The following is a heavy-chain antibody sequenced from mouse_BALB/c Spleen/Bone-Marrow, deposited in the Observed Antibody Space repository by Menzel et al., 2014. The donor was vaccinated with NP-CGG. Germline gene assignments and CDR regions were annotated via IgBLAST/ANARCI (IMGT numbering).Heavy chain of an antibody. CDR3: ARSEGGGTPAF. CDR1: GFNIKDTY. J-gene: IGHJ3*01. Sequence: VQLQQSGAELVKPGASVKLSCTASGFNIKDTYMHWVQQRPEQGLEWIGRIDPANGNTKYDPKFQGKATITADTSSNTACLQLSSMTSEDTAVYSCARSEGGGTPAFWGQGTLVTVSA. D-gene: IGHD3-3*01. CDR2: IDPANGNT. V-gene: IGHV14-3*02.